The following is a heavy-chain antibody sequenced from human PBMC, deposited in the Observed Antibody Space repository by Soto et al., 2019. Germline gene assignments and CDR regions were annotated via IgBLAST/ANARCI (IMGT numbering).Heavy chain of an antibody. CDR3: ARDKGVTCIDQ. Sequence: QVQLVESGGGVVQPGRSLRLSCAASGIPFSASGMHWVRQAPGKGLEWVAMIWSDGNSQYYADSVKGRFTISRDNSRNTVYLHMDSLAVEGTAVYFCARDKGVTCIDQWGQGTLVAVTS. CDR1: GIPFSASG. V-gene: IGHV3-33*01. CDR2: IWSDGNSQ. J-gene: IGHJ4*02. D-gene: IGHD5-18*01.